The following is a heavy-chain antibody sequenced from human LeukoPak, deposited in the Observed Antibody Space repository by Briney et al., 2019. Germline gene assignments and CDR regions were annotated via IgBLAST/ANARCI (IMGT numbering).Heavy chain of an antibody. V-gene: IGHV3-7*01. Sequence: GGSLRLSCAASGLTFSTDWMNWVRQAPGKGLEWVANINKDGSERYYVGSVKGRFTISRDNAKNSLYLQMNSLRGEDTAVYYCLRGWAFDSWGQGTLVTVSS. CDR2: INKDGSER. CDR1: GLTFSTDW. D-gene: IGHD6-13*01. CDR3: LRGWAFDS. J-gene: IGHJ4*02.